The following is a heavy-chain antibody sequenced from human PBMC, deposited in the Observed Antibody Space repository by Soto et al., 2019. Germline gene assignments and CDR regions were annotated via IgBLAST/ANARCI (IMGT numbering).Heavy chain of an antibody. D-gene: IGHD2-2*01. CDR3: ARGAIPAAISVGGTDV. J-gene: IGHJ6*02. CDR1: GGSISSGGYY. V-gene: IGHV4-31*03. CDR2: IYYSGST. Sequence: PSETLSLTCTVSGGSISSGGYYWSWIRQHPGKGLEWIGYIYYSGSTYYNPSLKSRVTISVDTSKNQFSLKLSSVTAADTAVYYCARGAIPAAISVGGTDVWGQGTTVTVSS.